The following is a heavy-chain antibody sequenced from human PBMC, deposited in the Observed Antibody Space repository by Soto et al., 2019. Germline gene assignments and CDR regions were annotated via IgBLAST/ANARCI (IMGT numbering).Heavy chain of an antibody. V-gene: IGHV4-30-2*01. CDR1: GASISSGDYS. J-gene: IGHJ4*02. Sequence: SETLSLTCAVSGASISSGDYSWSWVRQPPGKGLEWIGHIHHGGTPYYKASLKSRVTISQDRSKNQFSLSLSSVTAADTAMYFCARVANSGFEYFFDSWGQGILVTVSS. CDR3: ARVANSGFEYFFDS. CDR2: IHHGGTP. D-gene: IGHD5-12*01.